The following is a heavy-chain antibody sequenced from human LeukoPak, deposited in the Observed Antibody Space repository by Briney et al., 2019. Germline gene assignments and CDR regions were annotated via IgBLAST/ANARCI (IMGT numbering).Heavy chain of an antibody. V-gene: IGHV4-31*03. D-gene: IGHD6-19*01. J-gene: IGHJ4*02. CDR2: IYYSGST. CDR3: ARTEQWLEQYYFDY. Sequence: SETLPLTCTVSGGSISSGGYYWSWIRQHPGKGLEWIGYIYYSGSTYYNPSLKSRVTISVDTSKNQFSLKLSSVTAADTAVYYCARTEQWLEQYYFDYWGQGTLVTVSS. CDR1: GGSISSGGYY.